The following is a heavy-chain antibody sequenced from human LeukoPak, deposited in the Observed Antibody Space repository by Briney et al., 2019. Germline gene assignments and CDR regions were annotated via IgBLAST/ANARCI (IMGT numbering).Heavy chain of an antibody. D-gene: IGHD6-19*01. CDR2: IGGSGDKT. J-gene: IGHJ4*02. CDR3: VRRGDASSGWGDHDF. Sequence: GGSLRLSCAASGFTFNRNAISWVRQAPGKGLEWVSTIGGSGDKTFYADSVKGRFTISRDNSKNMVHLQMNSPTGEDTALYYCVRRGDASSGWGDHDFWGQGALVTVSS. V-gene: IGHV3-23*01. CDR1: GFTFNRNA.